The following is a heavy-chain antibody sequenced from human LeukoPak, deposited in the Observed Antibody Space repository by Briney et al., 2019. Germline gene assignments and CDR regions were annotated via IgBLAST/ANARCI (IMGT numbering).Heavy chain of an antibody. J-gene: IGHJ6*03. V-gene: IGHV4-59*08. CDR1: GGSISSYY. CDR3: ARAGPYDSSGYYYQYYYYMDV. CDR2: ISYRGST. D-gene: IGHD3-22*01. Sequence: PSETLSLTCTVSGGSISSYYWSWIRQFPGKGLEWIGYISYRGSTSYNPSLKSRVTISVDTSKNQFSLKLSSVTAADTAVYYCARAGPYDSSGYYYQYYYYMDVWGKGTTVTISS.